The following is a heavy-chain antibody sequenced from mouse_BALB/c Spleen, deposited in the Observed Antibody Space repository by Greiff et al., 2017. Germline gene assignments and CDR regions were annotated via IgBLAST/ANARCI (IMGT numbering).Heavy chain of an antibody. V-gene: IGHV1-7*01. Sequence: QVQLQQSGADLAKPGASVKMSCKASGYTFTSYWMHWVKQRPGQGLEWIGYINPSTGYTEYNQKFKDKATLTADKSSSTAYMQLSSLTSEDSAVYYCARAVVARDYFDYWGQGTTLTVSS. J-gene: IGHJ2*01. D-gene: IGHD1-1*01. CDR2: INPSTGYT. CDR1: GYTFTSYW. CDR3: ARAVVARDYFDY.